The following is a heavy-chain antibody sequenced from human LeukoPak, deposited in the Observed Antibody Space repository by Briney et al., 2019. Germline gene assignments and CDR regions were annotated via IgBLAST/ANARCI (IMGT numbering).Heavy chain of an antibody. CDR3: AREAQQYYDSSGYL. J-gene: IGHJ2*01. V-gene: IGHV4-30-2*01. CDR2: IYHSGST. CDR1: GPSISSGGNA. D-gene: IGHD3-22*01. Sequence: PSQTLSLTCAVSGPSISSGGNAWGWLRQPPGKGLEWIGYIYHSGSTYYHPSLKSRATISVDRAKDQFSLKLSSVTAADTAVYYCAREAQQYYDSSGYLWGRGTLVTVSS.